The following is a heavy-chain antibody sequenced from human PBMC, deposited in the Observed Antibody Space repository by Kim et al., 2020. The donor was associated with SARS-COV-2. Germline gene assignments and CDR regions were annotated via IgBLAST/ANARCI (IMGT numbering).Heavy chain of an antibody. CDR3: ARAGREVRGVQRKYSGLDV. Sequence: SETLSLTCAVYGASFSSHSWSWIRQSPGKGLEYIGEANQAGNVYYNPSLQSRVTITIDTSKSQFSLRLTAVTAADTAIYYCARAGREVRGVQRKYSGLDVWGQGTTVTVTS. V-gene: IGHV4-34*01. D-gene: IGHD3-10*01. J-gene: IGHJ6*02. CDR1: GASFSSHS. CDR2: ANQAGNV.